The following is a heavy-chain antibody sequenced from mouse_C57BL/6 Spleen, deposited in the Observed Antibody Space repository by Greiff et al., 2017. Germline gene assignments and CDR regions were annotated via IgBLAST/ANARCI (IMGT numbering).Heavy chain of an antibody. D-gene: IGHD1-1*01. J-gene: IGHJ2*01. CDR2: IHPNSGST. CDR1: GYTFTSYW. Sequence: QVQLQQPGAELVKPGASVKLSCKASGYTFTSYWMHWVKQRPGQGLEWIGMIHPNSGSTNYNEKFKSKATLTVDKSSSTAYMQLSSLTSDDSAVYYCARSAVITTPYYFDYWGQGTTLTVSS. V-gene: IGHV1-64*01. CDR3: ARSAVITTPYYFDY.